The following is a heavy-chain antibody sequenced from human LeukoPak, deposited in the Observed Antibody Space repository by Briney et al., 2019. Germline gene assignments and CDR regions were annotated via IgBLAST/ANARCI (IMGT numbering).Heavy chain of an antibody. CDR1: GYTFTSYG. J-gene: IGHJ5*02. CDR3: ARDTWSGIAVAGTPGRWFDP. Sequence: ASVKVSCKASGYTFTSYGISWVRQAPGQGLEWMGWISAYNGNTNYAQKLQGRVTMTTDTSTSTAYMELRSLRSDDTAVYYCARDTWSGIAVAGTPGRWFDPWGQGTLVTVSS. D-gene: IGHD6-19*01. V-gene: IGHV1-18*01. CDR2: ISAYNGNT.